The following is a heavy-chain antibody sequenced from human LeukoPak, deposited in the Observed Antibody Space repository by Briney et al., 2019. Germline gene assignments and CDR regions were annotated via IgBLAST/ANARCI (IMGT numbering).Heavy chain of an antibody. D-gene: IGHD1-26*01. Sequence: ASVKVSRKASGYTFTSYGISWVRQAPGQGLEWMGWISAYNGNTNYAQKLQGRVTMTTDTSTSTAYMELRSLRSDDTAVYYCARVPWELLSAAFDIWGQGTMVTVSS. CDR1: GYTFTSYG. V-gene: IGHV1-18*01. J-gene: IGHJ3*02. CDR2: ISAYNGNT. CDR3: ARVPWELLSAAFDI.